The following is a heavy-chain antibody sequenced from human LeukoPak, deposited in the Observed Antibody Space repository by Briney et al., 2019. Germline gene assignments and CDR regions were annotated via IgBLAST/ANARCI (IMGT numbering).Heavy chain of an antibody. Sequence: PGGTLRLSCAASGFTFSTYAMNWVRQAPGKGVEWVSTLSGSGTTTFYADSVKGRFTISRDNSKNTLYLQMNSLRAEDTAVYYCAELGITMIGGVWGKGTTVTISS. CDR1: GFTFSTYA. CDR3: AELGITMIGGV. D-gene: IGHD3-10*02. CDR2: LSGSGTTT. V-gene: IGHV3-23*01. J-gene: IGHJ6*04.